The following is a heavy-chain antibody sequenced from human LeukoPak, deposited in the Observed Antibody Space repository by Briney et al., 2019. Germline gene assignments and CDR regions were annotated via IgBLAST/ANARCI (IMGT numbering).Heavy chain of an antibody. CDR3: ARDGLRHDSSGYFSLDY. CDR1: GFTFSSYA. J-gene: IGHJ4*01. D-gene: IGHD3-22*01. V-gene: IGHV3-23*01. Sequence: GGSLRLSCAASGFTFSSYAMSWVRQAPGKGLEWVSAISGSGGSTYYADSVKGRFTISRDNSKNTLYLQMNSLRAEDTAVYYCARDGLRHDSSGYFSLDYWGQGTLVTVSS. CDR2: ISGSGGST.